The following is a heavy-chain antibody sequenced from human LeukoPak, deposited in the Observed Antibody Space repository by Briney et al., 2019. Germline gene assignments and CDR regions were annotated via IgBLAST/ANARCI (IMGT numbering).Heavy chain of an antibody. Sequence: GGSLGLSCAASGFSFTDSAMHWVRQASGKGLEWVGRIRSKANNYATSYDASVKGRFTISRDNSKNTLYLQMNSLRAEDTAVYYCAKTPNRGGSYYYQHFDYWGQGTLVTVSS. CDR1: GFSFTDSA. J-gene: IGHJ4*02. CDR2: IRSKANNYAT. V-gene: IGHV3-73*01. CDR3: AKTPNRGGSYYYQHFDY. D-gene: IGHD1-26*01.